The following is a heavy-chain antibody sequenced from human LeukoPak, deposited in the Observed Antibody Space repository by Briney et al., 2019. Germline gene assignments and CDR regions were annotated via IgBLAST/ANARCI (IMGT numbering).Heavy chain of an antibody. CDR2: INGNGDYT. CDR3: AKDFYAFGEVGATWFDP. V-gene: IGHV3-23*01. CDR1: GFTFSSYA. D-gene: IGHD1-26*01. J-gene: IGHJ5*02. Sequence: GGSLRLSCAASGFTFSSYAMSWVRQAPGKGLEWVSTINGNGDYTYYADSVKGRFTISRDNSKNTLYLQMNSLRAEDTVVYYCAKDFYAFGEVGATWFDPWGQGTLVTVSS.